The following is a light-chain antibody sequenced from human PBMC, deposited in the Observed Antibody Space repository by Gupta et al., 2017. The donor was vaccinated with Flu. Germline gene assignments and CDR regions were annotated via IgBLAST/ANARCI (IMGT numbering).Light chain of an antibody. J-gene: IGKJ4*01. CDR2: ASS. CDR1: QGISSY. CDR3: QQLNSYPFT. V-gene: IGKV1-9*01. Sequence: DIQLTQSPSFLSASVGDRVTITCRASQGISSYLVWYQQKPGKAPKLLIYASSTLQSGVPSRFSGSGSGKEFTLTISSLQHEDFAAYYCQQLNSYPFTFGGGTKVEIK.